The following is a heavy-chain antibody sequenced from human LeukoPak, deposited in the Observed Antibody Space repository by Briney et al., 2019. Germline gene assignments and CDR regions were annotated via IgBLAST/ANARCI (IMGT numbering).Heavy chain of an antibody. CDR1: GGSISNY. D-gene: IGHD2-2*01. CDR3: ARYQRNNDYFPDV. V-gene: IGHV4-59*01. Sequence: PSETLSLTCTVSGGSISNYWSWIRPPPGKELEWIGYIHYSGSTNYNPSLKSRVTMSLDTSKNQFSLKLSSVTAADTAVYYCARYQRNNDYFPDVWGQGTTVTVSS. J-gene: IGHJ6*02. CDR2: IHYSGST.